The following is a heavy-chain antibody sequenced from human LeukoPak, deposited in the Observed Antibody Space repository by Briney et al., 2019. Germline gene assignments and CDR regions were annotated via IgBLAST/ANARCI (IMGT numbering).Heavy chain of an antibody. J-gene: IGHJ4*03. Sequence: SETLSLTCTVSGGSISSSSYYWGWIRQPPGKGLEWIGSIYYSGSTYYNPSLKSRVTISVDTSKNQFSLKLSSVTAADTAVYYCARLRRDSSGYCDYWGQGTTVTVSS. D-gene: IGHD3-22*01. CDR1: GGSISSSSYY. CDR3: ARLRRDSSGYCDY. V-gene: IGHV4-39*01. CDR2: IYYSGST.